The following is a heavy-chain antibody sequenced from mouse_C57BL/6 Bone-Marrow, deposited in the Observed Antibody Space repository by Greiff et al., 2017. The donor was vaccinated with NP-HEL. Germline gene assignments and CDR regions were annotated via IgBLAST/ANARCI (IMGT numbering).Heavy chain of an antibody. V-gene: IGHV1-85*01. D-gene: IGHD1-1*01. J-gene: IGHJ3*01. CDR3: ARSTHYYGSSY. Sequence: QVQLQQSGPELVKPGASVKLSCKASGYTFTSYDINWVKQRPGQGLEWLGWIYPRDGSTKYNEMFKGKATLTVDTSSSTAYMELHSLTSEDSAVYFCARSTHYYGSSYWGQGTLVTVSA. CDR2: IYPRDGST. CDR1: GYTFTSYD.